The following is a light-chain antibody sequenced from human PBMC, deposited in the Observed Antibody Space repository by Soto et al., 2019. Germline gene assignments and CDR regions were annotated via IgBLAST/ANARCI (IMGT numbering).Light chain of an antibody. Sequence: QPVLTQSSSASASLGSSVKLTCTLSNRHSSFIVAGHQQHPGKAPRFLMKIEGSGTYSRRSGFSVRFSGSSSGADRYLTISNLPSDDEADYYCETWDNNTRVFGGGTKLTVL. V-gene: IGLV4-60*03. CDR2: IEGSGTY. J-gene: IGLJ2*01. CDR3: ETWDNNTRV. CDR1: NRHSSFI.